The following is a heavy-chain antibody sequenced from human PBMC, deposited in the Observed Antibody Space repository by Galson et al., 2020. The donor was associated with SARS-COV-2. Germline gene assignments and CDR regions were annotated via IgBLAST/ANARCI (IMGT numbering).Heavy chain of an antibody. CDR3: VRAAKRGPYSGTLTDAFDI. CDR2: IYHSGSA. CDR1: GYSISSGYY. J-gene: IGHJ3*02. D-gene: IGHD1-26*01. V-gene: IGHV4-38-2*02. Sequence: SETLSLTCTVTGYSISSGYYWVWIRQPPGKGLDYIGLIYHSGSAYYNPSLNSRVAMSVATSKNQFSLLFNSVTVADTAVYFCVRAAKRGPYSGTLTDAFDIWGQGTMVTVSS.